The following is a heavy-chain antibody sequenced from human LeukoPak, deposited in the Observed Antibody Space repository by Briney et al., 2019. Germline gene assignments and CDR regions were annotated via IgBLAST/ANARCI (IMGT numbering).Heavy chain of an antibody. CDR2: TYYRSKWYN. D-gene: IGHD3-9*01. V-gene: IGHV6-1*01. Sequence: QTLSLTCAICGDSVSSNSGAWNWIKQSPSRGLWWLGRTYYRSKWYNDYAVSVKSRITIHPDTSENHFSLQLNSVTPEDTAVYYCARGSGYYFDCWGQGTLVTVSS. CDR1: GDSVSSNSGA. CDR3: ARGSGYYFDC. J-gene: IGHJ4*02.